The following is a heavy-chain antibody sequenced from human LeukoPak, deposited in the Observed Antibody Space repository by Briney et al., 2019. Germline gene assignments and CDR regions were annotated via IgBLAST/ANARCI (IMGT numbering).Heavy chain of an antibody. J-gene: IGHJ4*02. CDR1: GFTFSSYS. V-gene: IGHV3-21*01. CDR2: ISSSSSYI. Sequence: GGSLRLPCAASGFTFSSYSMNWVRQAPGKGLEWVSSISSSSSYIYYADSVKGRFTISRDNAKNSLYLQMNSLRAEDTAVYYCARDLDYVVWAQDYWGQGTLVTVSS. D-gene: IGHD3/OR15-3a*01. CDR3: ARDLDYVVWAQDY.